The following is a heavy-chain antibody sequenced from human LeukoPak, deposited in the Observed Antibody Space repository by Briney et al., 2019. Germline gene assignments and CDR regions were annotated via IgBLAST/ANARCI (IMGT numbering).Heavy chain of an antibody. CDR1: GFTFSSYS. CDR3: ARGGGDSGYEDY. J-gene: IGHJ4*02. V-gene: IGHV3-21*04. D-gene: IGHD5-12*01. CDR2: ISSSSSYI. Sequence: GGSLRLSCAASGFTFSSYSMNWVRQAPGKGLEWVSSISSSSSYIYYADSVKGRFTISRDNAKNSLYLQMNSLRAEDTAVYYCARGGGDSGYEDYWGQGTLVTVSS.